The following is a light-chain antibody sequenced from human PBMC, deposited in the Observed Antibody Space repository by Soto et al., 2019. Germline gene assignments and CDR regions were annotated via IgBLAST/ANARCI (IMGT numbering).Light chain of an antibody. CDR2: EVS. CDR3: SSYTSSTTLV. J-gene: IGLJ1*01. Sequence: QSALTQPASVSGSPGQSITISCTGTSSDVGGYNYVSWYQQYPGKAPKLMIYEVSNRPSGVSNRFSGSKSGNTASLTIPGLQAEDEADYYCSSYTSSTTLVFGTGTKVTVL. CDR1: SSDVGGYNY. V-gene: IGLV2-14*01.